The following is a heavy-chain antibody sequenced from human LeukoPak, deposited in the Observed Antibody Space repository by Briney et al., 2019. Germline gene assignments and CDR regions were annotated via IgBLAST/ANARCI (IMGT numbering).Heavy chain of an antibody. J-gene: IGHJ6*02. CDR1: GYTFTSYA. CDR3: ARDLYSSDYYYGMDV. CDR2: INAGNGNT. V-gene: IGHV1-3*01. D-gene: IGHD6-25*01. Sequence: ASVKVSCKASGYTFTSYAMHWVRQAPGQRLEWMGWINAGNGNTKYSQKFQGRVTITRDTSASTAYMELSSLRSEDTAVYYCARDLYSSDYYYGMDVWGQGTTVTVSS.